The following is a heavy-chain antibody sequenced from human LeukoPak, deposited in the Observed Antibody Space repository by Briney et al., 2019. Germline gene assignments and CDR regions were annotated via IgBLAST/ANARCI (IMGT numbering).Heavy chain of an antibody. CDR3: ARSFYDILIGYYQYFDY. Sequence: PGGSLRLSRVASGLSVSSNYMSWVRQAPGKELEWVSVIYRDGSSYYAESVKGRFTISRDNSKNTLYIQMNSLRAEDTAVYYCARSFYDILIGYYQYFDYWGQGTLVTVSS. D-gene: IGHD3-9*01. J-gene: IGHJ4*02. CDR2: IYRDGSS. V-gene: IGHV3-66*01. CDR1: GLSVSSNY.